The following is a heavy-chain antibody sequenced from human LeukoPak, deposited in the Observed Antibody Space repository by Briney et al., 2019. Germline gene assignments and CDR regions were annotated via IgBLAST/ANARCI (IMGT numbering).Heavy chain of an antibody. Sequence: GGSLRLSCAASGFTFSSYALPWVRQAPGKGLEYVSAISSSGGGTYYANSVKGRFTISRDNSKNTLYLQMGSLRAEDMAVYYCARRPEGYYYGMDVWGQGTTVTVSS. V-gene: IGHV3-64*01. J-gene: IGHJ6*02. CDR3: ARRPEGYYYGMDV. CDR2: ISSSGGGT. CDR1: GFTFSSYA.